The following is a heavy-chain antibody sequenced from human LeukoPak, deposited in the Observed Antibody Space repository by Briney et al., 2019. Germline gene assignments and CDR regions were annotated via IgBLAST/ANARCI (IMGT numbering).Heavy chain of an antibody. J-gene: IGHJ3*02. Sequence: SETLSLTCTVSRGSISSYYWSWIRQPPGKGLEWIGYIYYSGSTNYNPSLKSRVTISVDTSKNQFSLKLSSVTAADTAVYYCARVRYYDILTGYLHDAFDIWGQGTMVTVSS. CDR3: ARVRYYDILTGYLHDAFDI. CDR2: IYYSGST. V-gene: IGHV4-59*01. CDR1: RGSISSYY. D-gene: IGHD3-9*01.